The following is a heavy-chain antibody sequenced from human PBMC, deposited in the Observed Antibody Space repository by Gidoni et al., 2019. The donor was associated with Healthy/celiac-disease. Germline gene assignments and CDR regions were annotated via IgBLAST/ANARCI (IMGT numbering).Heavy chain of an antibody. CDR2: INPSGGST. CDR3: ARVSRAAASGGYGMDV. J-gene: IGHJ6*02. V-gene: IGHV1-46*01. Sequence: QVQLVQSGAEVKKPGASVKVSCKASGYTFTSYYMHWVRQAPGQGLEWMGIINPSGGSTSYAQKFQGRVTMTRDTSTSTVYMELSSLRSEDTAVYYCARVSRAAASGGYGMDVWGQGTTVTVSS. D-gene: IGHD6-13*01. CDR1: GYTFTSYY.